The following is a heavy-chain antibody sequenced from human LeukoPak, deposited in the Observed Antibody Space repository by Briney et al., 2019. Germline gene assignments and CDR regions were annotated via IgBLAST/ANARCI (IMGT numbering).Heavy chain of an antibody. CDR3: ARRRVYFDY. J-gene: IGHJ4*02. V-gene: IGHV3-48*03. CDR2: ISSSGSTI. Sequence: GGSLRLSCAASGFTFSSYEMNWVRQAPGKGLEWVSYISSSGSTIYYADSVKGRFTISRDNAKNSLYLQMNSLRAEDTAVYYCARRRVYFDYWGQGTVVTVSS. CDR1: GFTFSSYE.